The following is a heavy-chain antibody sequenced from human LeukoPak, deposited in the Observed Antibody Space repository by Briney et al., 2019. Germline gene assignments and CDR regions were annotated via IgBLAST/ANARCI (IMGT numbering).Heavy chain of an antibody. Sequence: GGSLRLSCAASGFTVSSNDMSWVRQAPGKGLEWVSVIYVGGSTYYADSVKGRFTISRDNSKNTLYLQMNSLRAEDTAVYYCARDRGSGITMVRGVIRGYMDVWGKGTTVTVSS. CDR1: GFTVSSND. J-gene: IGHJ6*03. V-gene: IGHV3-53*01. CDR3: ARDRGSGITMVRGVIRGYMDV. CDR2: IYVGGST. D-gene: IGHD3-10*01.